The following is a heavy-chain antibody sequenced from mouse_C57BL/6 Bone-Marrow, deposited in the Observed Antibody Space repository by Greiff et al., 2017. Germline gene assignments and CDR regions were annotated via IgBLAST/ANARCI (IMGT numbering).Heavy chain of an antibody. Sequence: EVQLQQPGAELVRPGASVKLSCTASGFNIKDDYMHWVKQRPEQGLEWIGWIDPANGDTEYASKFQGKATITVDTSSNTAYLQLSSLASEDAAVYYCTSIAYWGQGTLVTVSA. CDR2: IDPANGDT. CDR1: GFNIKDDY. V-gene: IGHV14-4*01. CDR3: TSIAY. J-gene: IGHJ3*01.